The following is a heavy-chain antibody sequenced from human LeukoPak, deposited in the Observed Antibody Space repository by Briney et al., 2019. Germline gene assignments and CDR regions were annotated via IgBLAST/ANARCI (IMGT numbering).Heavy chain of an antibody. Sequence: ASVKVSCKVSGYTLTELSMHWVRQAPGKGLEWMGGFDPEDGETIYAQKFQGRVTMTEDTSTDTAYMELSSLRSEDTAVYYRATNAIYYGSGSYSDYWGQGTLVTVSS. J-gene: IGHJ4*02. CDR1: GYTLTELS. CDR3: ATNAIYYGSGSYSDY. CDR2: FDPEDGET. D-gene: IGHD3-10*01. V-gene: IGHV1-24*01.